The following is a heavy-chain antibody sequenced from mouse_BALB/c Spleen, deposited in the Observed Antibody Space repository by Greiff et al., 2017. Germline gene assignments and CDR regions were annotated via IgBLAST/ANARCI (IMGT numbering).Heavy chain of an antibody. D-gene: IGHD2-1*01. CDR1: GYTFSSYW. Sequence: QVQLQQSGAELMKPGASVKISCKATGYTFSSYWIEWVKQRPGQGLEWIGVINPGSGGTNYNEKFKGKATLTADKSSSTAYMQLSSLTSDDSAVYFCARSGGNYKFDYWGQGTTLTVSS. J-gene: IGHJ2*01. CDR2: INPGSGGT. CDR3: ARSGGNYKFDY. V-gene: IGHV1-54*01.